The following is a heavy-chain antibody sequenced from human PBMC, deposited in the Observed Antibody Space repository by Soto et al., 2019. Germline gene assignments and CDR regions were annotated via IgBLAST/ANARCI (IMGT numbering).Heavy chain of an antibody. V-gene: IGHV3-30-3*01. J-gene: IGHJ4*02. Sequence: TGGSLRLSCAASGFTFGSYAMHWVRQAPGKGLEWVAVISYDGSNKCYADSVKGRFTISRDNSKNTLYLQMNSLRAEDTAVYYCARDPDSSGYYVFDYWGQGTLVTVSS. CDR3: ARDPDSSGYYVFDY. D-gene: IGHD3-22*01. CDR1: GFTFGSYA. CDR2: ISYDGSNK.